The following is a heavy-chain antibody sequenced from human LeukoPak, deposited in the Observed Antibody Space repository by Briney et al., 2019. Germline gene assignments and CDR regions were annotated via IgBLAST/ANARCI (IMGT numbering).Heavy chain of an antibody. J-gene: IGHJ4*02. Sequence: PSETLSLTCAVYGGSFSGYYWSWIRQPPGKGLEWIGEINHSGSTNYNPSLKSRVTISVDTSKNQFSLKLSSVTAADTAVYYCARKIGITGSTGGVFDYWGQGTLATVSS. CDR2: INHSGST. CDR3: ARKIGITGSTGGVFDY. V-gene: IGHV4-34*01. CDR1: GGSFSGYY. D-gene: IGHD1-20*01.